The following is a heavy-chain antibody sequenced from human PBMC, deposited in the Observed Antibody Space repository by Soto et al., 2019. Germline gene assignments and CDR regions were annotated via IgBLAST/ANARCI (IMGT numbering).Heavy chain of an antibody. CDR1: GFAFSDAW. J-gene: IGHJ4*02. V-gene: IGHV3-15*01. Sequence: EVQLVESGGGLVKPGGSVRLSCAASGFAFSDAWMSWVRQAPGKGLEWVGRIISKTDGGATDYAAPVKDRFIMSRDDSKITLYLQMNSLQTEDTAVYYCAAGTGHTVYDYWGQGTLVTVSS. CDR2: IISKTDGGAT. CDR3: AAGTGHTVYDY. D-gene: IGHD2-2*02.